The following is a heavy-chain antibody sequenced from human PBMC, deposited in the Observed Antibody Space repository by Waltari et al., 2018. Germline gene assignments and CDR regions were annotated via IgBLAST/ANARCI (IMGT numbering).Heavy chain of an antibody. CDR1: GYSISSGYY. CDR3: AEVTTSNY. J-gene: IGHJ4*02. V-gene: IGHV4-38-2*01. Sequence: QVQLQESGPGLVKPSETLSLTCGVSGYSISSGYYWGWVRQPPGKGLEWIGSINHSGNTYYNPSLKSRVTISVDTSKNQFSLKLSSVTAADTAVYYCAEVTTSNYWGQGTLVTVSS. D-gene: IGHD4-4*01. CDR2: INHSGNT.